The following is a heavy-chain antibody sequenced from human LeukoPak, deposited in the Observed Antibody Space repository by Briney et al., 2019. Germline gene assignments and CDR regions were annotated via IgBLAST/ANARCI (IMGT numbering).Heavy chain of an antibody. V-gene: IGHV3-23*01. CDR1: GFTFSSYA. Sequence: GGSLRLSCAASGFTFSSYAMSWVRQAPGKGLEWVSATSGSGGSTYYADSVKGRFTISRDNSKNTLYLQMNSLRAEDTAVYYCAKVDIVVVPAATAPGWFDPWGQGTLVTVSS. CDR3: AKVDIVVVPAATAPGWFDP. D-gene: IGHD2-2*03. J-gene: IGHJ5*02. CDR2: TSGSGGST.